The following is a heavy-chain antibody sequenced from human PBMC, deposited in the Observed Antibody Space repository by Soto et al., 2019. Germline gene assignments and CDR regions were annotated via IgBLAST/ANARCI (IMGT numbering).Heavy chain of an antibody. V-gene: IGHV4-39*01. J-gene: IGHJ6*02. D-gene: IGHD3-9*01. CDR3: ASTYSIELRYFDWLSEGDYYYYGMDV. Sequence: PSETLSLTCTVSGGSISSSSYYWGWIRQPPGKGLEWIGSIYYSGSTYYNPSLKSRVTISVDTSKNQFSLKLSSVTAADTAVYYCASTYSIELRYFDWLSEGDYYYYGMDVWGQGTTVTVSS. CDR1: GGSISSSSYY. CDR2: IYYSGST.